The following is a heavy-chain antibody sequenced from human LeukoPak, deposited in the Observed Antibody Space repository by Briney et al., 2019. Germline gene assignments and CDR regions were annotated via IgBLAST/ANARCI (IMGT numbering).Heavy chain of an antibody. CDR2: TSGSGGST. D-gene: IGHD5-24*01. CDR1: GFTFRSYA. J-gene: IGHJ4*02. CDR3: AKDPRVGSRVATPCH. Sequence: PGGALRLSCAAPGFTFRSYAMSWVRQAPGKGLEWVSATSGSGGSTYYADSVKGRHTISRDNSKSTLFQQMNSLRAEDTAVYYCAKDPRVGSRVATPCHWGQGTLVTVS. V-gene: IGHV3-23*01.